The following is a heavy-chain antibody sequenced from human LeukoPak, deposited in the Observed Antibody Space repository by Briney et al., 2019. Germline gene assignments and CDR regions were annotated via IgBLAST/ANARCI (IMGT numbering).Heavy chain of an antibody. Sequence: GESLKISCKGSGYSFTSYWIGWVRQMPGKGLDWIGIIYPGDSDTRYSPSFQGQVTISADKSISTAYLQWSSLQASDTAMCYCARQGFYGSGNRPFDYWGQGTLVTVSS. J-gene: IGHJ4*02. CDR3: ARQGFYGSGNRPFDY. V-gene: IGHV5-51*01. CDR1: GYSFTSYW. D-gene: IGHD3-10*01. CDR2: IYPGDSDT.